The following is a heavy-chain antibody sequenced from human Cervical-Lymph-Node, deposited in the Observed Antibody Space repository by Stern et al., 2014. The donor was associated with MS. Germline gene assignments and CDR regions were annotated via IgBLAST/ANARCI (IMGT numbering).Heavy chain of an antibody. J-gene: IGHJ2*01. CDR3: ARDGIAATGWYFDL. D-gene: IGHD6-25*01. CDR2: IYHSGST. CDR1: GGSISSSNW. V-gene: IGHV4-4*02. Sequence: VQLVQSGPGLVKPSGTLSLTCAVSGGSISSSNWWSWVRQPPGKGLEWIGEIYHSGSTNYNPSLKSRVTISVDKSKTQFSLKLSSVTAADTAVYYCARDGIAATGWYFDLWGRGTLVTVSS.